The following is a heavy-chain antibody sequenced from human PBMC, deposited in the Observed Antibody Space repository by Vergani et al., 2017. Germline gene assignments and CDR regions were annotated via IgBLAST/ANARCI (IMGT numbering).Heavy chain of an antibody. CDR2: IYTSGST. V-gene: IGHV4-61*02. Sequence: QVQLQESGPGLVKPSQTLSLTCTVSGGSISSGSYYWSWIRQPAGKGLEWIGRIYTSGSTNYNPSLKSRGSISVDTSKNQFSLKLSSVTAADTAVYYCAXAKGEYYYDSSGYYPEDYWGQGTLVTVSS. CDR3: AXAKGEYYYDSSGYYPEDY. CDR1: GGSISSGSYY. J-gene: IGHJ4*02. D-gene: IGHD3-22*01.